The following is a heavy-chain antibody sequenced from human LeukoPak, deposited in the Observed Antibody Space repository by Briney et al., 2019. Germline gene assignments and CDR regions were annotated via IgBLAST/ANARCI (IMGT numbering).Heavy chain of an antibody. CDR3: ARGGSSSSPFFDY. V-gene: IGHV1-46*01. Sequence: ASVKVSCKASGYTFTNYFMLWVRQAPGQGRGWMGIINRRGGSTSYADKIQGRVTMTKDTTTSTVYMELSSLRSEDAAVYYCARGGSSSSPFFDYWGQGTLVTVSS. J-gene: IGHJ4*02. CDR2: INRRGGST. D-gene: IGHD6-13*01. CDR1: GYTFTNYF.